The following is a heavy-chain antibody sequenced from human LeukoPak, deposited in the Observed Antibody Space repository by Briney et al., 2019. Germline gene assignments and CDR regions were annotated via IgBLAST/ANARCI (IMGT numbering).Heavy chain of an antibody. CDR3: ARDVSSSWYFNYGMDV. CDR2: ISSSGSTI. Sequence: GGPLRLSCAASGFTFSSYERNWVRQAPGKGLEWVSYISSSGSTIYYADSVKGRFTISRDNAKNSLYLQMNSLRAEDTAVYYCARDVSSSWYFNYGMDVWGQGTTVTVSS. V-gene: IGHV3-48*03. J-gene: IGHJ6*02. CDR1: GFTFSSYE. D-gene: IGHD6-13*01.